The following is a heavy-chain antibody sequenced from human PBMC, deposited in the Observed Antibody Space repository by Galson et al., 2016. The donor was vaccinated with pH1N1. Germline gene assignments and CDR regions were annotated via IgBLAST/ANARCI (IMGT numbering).Heavy chain of an antibody. CDR2: ITGSGDST. CDR3: ARGAITTPGLDY. J-gene: IGHJ4*02. V-gene: IGHV3-23*01. CDR1: ELTFTNYA. D-gene: IGHD1/OR15-1a*01. Sequence: FLRLSCAASELTFTNYAMTWVRQAPGKGLEWVSSITGSGDSTFYADSVKGRFTISRDNSKNTLYLQMNSLRVEDTAMYYCARGAITTPGLDYWGQGTLVTVSS.